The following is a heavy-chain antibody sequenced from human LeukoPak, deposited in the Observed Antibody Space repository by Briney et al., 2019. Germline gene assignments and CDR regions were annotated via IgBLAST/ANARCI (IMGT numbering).Heavy chain of an antibody. CDR1: GFTFSNAW. CDR2: IKSKTDGGTT. Sequence: GGSLRLSCAASGFTFSNAWMSWVRQAPGKGLEWVGRIKSKTDGGTTDYAAPVKGRFTISRDDSKNTLYLQMNSLKTEDTAVYYCTTDPVSEAAGWAEYFQHWGQGTLVTVSS. D-gene: IGHD6-25*01. CDR3: TTDPVSEAAGWAEYFQH. J-gene: IGHJ1*01. V-gene: IGHV3-15*01.